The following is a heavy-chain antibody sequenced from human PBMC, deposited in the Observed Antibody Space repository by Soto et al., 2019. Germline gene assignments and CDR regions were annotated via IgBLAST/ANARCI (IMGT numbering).Heavy chain of an antibody. CDR2: IKSKTDGGTA. CDR3: TTGIYYDILTGYHNVAY. Sequence: GGSLRLSCVASGFNLSHPWMTWVRQAAGKGLEWVGRIKSKTDGGTANYAAPVKGRATISRDDSKNTVYLQMNSLKTEDTAVYYCTTGIYYDILTGYHNVAYWGQGALVTVSS. J-gene: IGHJ4*02. CDR1: GFNLSHPW. V-gene: IGHV3-15*01. D-gene: IGHD3-9*01.